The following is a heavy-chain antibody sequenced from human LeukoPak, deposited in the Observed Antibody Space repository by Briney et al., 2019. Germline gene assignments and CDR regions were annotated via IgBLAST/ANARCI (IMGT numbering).Heavy chain of an antibody. CDR3: ATNLITMVRGGEYYFDY. J-gene: IGHJ4*02. Sequence: ASVNVSYKVSGYTLNELSMHWVRQAPGKGIEGMGGFDPEDGETIYAQKLQGRVNMTEDTSTDTAYMELSSQRYEDTAVYYCATNLITMVRGGEYYFDYWGQGTLVTVSS. D-gene: IGHD3-10*01. CDR1: GYTLNELS. V-gene: IGHV1-24*01. CDR2: FDPEDGET.